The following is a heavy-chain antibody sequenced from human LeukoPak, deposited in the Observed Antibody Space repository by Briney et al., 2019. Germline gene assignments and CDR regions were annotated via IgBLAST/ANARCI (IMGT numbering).Heavy chain of an antibody. CDR2: INHSGST. CDR1: GFTFSSYA. Sequence: GSLRLSCAASGFTFSSYAMSWIRQPPGKGLEWIGEINHSGSTNYNPSLKSRVTISVDTSKNQFSLKLSSVTAADTAVYYCARESYSSGQPDYWGQGTLVTVSS. CDR3: ARESYSSGQPDY. J-gene: IGHJ4*02. D-gene: IGHD6-19*01. V-gene: IGHV4-34*01.